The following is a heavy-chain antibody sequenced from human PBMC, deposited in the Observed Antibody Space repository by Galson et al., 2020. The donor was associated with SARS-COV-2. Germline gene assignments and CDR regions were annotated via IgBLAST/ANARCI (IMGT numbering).Heavy chain of an antibody. Sequence: GGSLRLSCVASGFIFGSHAMHWVRQAPGKGLDWVAVISTDGTDKYYADSVKGRFTMSRDNSKNTLYLQMDSLRPEDTAAYYCARDYYGLRTESCGMDVWGQWTTVIVSS. J-gene: IGHJ6*02. CDR3: ARDYYGLRTESCGMDV. V-gene: IGHV3-30*04. CDR1: GFIFGSHA. D-gene: IGHD3-10*01. CDR2: ISTDGTDK.